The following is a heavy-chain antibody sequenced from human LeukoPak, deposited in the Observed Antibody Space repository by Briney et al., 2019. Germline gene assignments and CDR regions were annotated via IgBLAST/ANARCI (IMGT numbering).Heavy chain of an antibody. Sequence: GGSLRLSCAASGFIFSSHAMGWVRQAPGKGLEWVSAIGGSGGSTYYADSVKGRFTISRDNSKNTLYLQMNSLRAEDTALYYCARDPGVVAFHYFDYWGQGTLVTVSS. CDR3: ARDPGVVAFHYFDY. D-gene: IGHD3-3*01. CDR1: GFIFSSHA. J-gene: IGHJ4*02. V-gene: IGHV3-23*01. CDR2: IGGSGGST.